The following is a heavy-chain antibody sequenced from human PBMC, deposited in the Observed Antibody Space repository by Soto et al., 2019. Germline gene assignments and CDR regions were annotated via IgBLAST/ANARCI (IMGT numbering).Heavy chain of an antibody. V-gene: IGHV3-48*02. CDR1: GFLFSSYS. CDR3: ARARYSYGYDFDY. J-gene: IGHJ4*02. Sequence: GGSLRLSCAASGFLFSSYSLNWVRQAPGKGLEWVSYIGGSSSPIYYANSVTGRFTISRDNAGNSVYLEMNSLRDEDTGVYYCARARYSYGYDFDYWGQGTLVTVSS. D-gene: IGHD5-18*01. CDR2: IGGSSSPI.